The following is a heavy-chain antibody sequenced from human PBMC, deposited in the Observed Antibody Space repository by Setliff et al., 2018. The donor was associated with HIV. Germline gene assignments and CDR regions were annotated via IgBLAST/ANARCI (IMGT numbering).Heavy chain of an antibody. CDR1: GGSISSHY. CDR2: ISYSGTT. CDR3: GRTMTYYYLCMDV. Sequence: PSETLSLTCTVSGGSISSHYWSWIRQPPGKGLECVGLISYSGTTYYNPSLKSRVTISPDASKNQVSLELSSVTAADTAVYYCGRTMTYYYLCMDVWGNGTTVTVSS. V-gene: IGHV4-59*04. J-gene: IGHJ6*03.